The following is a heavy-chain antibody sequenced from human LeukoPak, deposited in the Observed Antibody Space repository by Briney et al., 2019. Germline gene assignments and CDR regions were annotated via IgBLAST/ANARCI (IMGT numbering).Heavy chain of an antibody. CDR2: INHSGST. Sequence: SETLSLTCAVYGGSFSGYYWSRIRQPPGKGLEWIGEINHSGSTNYNPSLKSRVTISVDTSKNQFSLKLSSVTAADTAVYYCARNPRRLMVYARNAFDIWGQGTMVTVSS. CDR3: ARNPRRLMVYARNAFDI. J-gene: IGHJ3*02. D-gene: IGHD2-8*01. CDR1: GGSFSGYY. V-gene: IGHV4-34*01.